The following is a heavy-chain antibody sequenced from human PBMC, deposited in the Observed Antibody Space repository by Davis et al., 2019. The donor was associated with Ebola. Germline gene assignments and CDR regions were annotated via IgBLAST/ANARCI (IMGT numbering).Heavy chain of an antibody. CDR1: AFTFSLFA. Sequence: PGGSLRLSCAASAFTFSLFAMHWVRQAPGKGLQWVAVVSYDGRHKYYADSVKGRFTIFRDNAKNTVYLQMNRLRAEDTGVYYCARDDWGGQDSWGQGTLVTVSS. D-gene: IGHD2-21*01. CDR2: VSYDGRHK. V-gene: IGHV3-30*04. J-gene: IGHJ4*02. CDR3: ARDDWGGQDS.